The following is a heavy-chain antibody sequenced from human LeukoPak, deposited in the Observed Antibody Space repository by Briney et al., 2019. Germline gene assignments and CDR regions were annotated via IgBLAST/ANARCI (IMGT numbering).Heavy chain of an antibody. CDR3: ARDGLRCCSSTSCYTGYYYYGMDV. CDR2: ISAYNGNT. Sequence: ASVNVSCKASGYTFTSYGISWVRQAPGQGLEWMGWISAYNGNTNYAQKLQGRVTMTTDTSTSTAYMELRSLRSDDTAVYYCARDGLRCCSSTSCYTGYYYYGMDVWGQGTTVTVSS. J-gene: IGHJ6*02. V-gene: IGHV1-18*01. CDR1: GYTFTSYG. D-gene: IGHD2-2*02.